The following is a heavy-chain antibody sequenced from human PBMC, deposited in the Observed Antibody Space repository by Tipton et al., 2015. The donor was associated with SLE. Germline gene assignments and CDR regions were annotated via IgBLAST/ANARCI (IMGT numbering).Heavy chain of an antibody. CDR2: IYDSGSP. D-gene: IGHD4-17*01. Sequence: TLSLTCTVSGVSISSRSYYWAWNRQPPGKGLEWIGNIYDSGSPNYNPSLKSRVTISVDTSKNQFSLKLRTVTAADTALYYCARDRDGDDRDVLDIWGQGTLVTVSS. V-gene: IGHV4-61*01. CDR3: ARDRDGDDRDVLDI. J-gene: IGHJ3*02. CDR1: GVSISSRSYY.